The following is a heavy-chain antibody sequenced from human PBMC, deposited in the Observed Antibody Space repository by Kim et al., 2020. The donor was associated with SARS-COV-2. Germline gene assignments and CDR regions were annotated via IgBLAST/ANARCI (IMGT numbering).Heavy chain of an antibody. D-gene: IGHD3-10*01. J-gene: IGHJ3*02. CDR3: TRSRGDNVFDI. CDR1: GFTFSNYW. CDR2: INIEGSTT. V-gene: IGHV3-74*01. Sequence: GGSLRLSCVASGFTFSNYWMHWDRQAPGKGLVWVSRINIEGSTTTYADSVKGRFTISRDSAKNTLFLQMNSLRGEDKAVYYCTRSRGDNVFDIWGQGTMV.